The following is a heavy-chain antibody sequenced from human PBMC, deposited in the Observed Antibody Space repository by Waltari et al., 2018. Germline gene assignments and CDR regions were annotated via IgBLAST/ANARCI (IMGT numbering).Heavy chain of an antibody. J-gene: IGHJ6*02. CDR2: IYWNDDK. CDR3: AHKGFVVPAATPYYYYYGMDV. Sequence: QITLKESGPTLVKPTQTLTLTCTFSGFSLSTSGVGVGWIRQPPGKALEWLALIYWNDDKRYSPSLKSRLTITKDTSKNQVVLTMTNMDPVDTATYYCAHKGFVVPAATPYYYYYGMDVWGQGTTVIVSS. V-gene: IGHV2-5*01. CDR1: GFSLSTSGVG. D-gene: IGHD2-2*01.